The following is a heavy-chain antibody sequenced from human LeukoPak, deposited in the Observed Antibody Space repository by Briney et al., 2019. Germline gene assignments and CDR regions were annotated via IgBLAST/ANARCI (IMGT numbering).Heavy chain of an antibody. V-gene: IGHV1-46*01. D-gene: IGHD2-2*01. J-gene: IGHJ4*02. Sequence: ASVKVSCKASGYTFTSYPIHGVRHAPGRGLEGRGIINPRGGSTNYAQKFQGRVTTTRDTSTSTVYMELTGLRSEDPAVYYCARLGYCRSTRCQWGQGTPVTVSS. CDR1: GYTFTSYP. CDR3: ARLGYCRSTRCQ. CDR2: INPRGGST.